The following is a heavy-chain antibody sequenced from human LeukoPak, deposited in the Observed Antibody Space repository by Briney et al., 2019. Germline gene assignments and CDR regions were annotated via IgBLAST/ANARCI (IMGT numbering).Heavy chain of an antibody. Sequence: GGSLRLSCAASGFTFSSYAMSWVRQAPGKGLEWVSAISGSGGSTYYADSVKGRFTISRDNSKNTLYLQMNSLRVEDTAVYYCAKDWEAYCGGDCYSAFDSWGQGALVTVSS. J-gene: IGHJ4*02. CDR3: AKDWEAYCGGDCYSAFDS. D-gene: IGHD2-21*01. CDR2: ISGSGGST. CDR1: GFTFSSYA. V-gene: IGHV3-23*01.